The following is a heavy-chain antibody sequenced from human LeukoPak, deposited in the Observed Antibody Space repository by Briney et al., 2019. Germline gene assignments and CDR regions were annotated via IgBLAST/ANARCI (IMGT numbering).Heavy chain of an antibody. Sequence: GGSLRLSCAASGFTFSKYWMLWVRQAPGKGLESVSRINTDRTVTTYADSVKGRFTASRDNADNTMFLKMNRVRDADTAVYYCATKQWLAPPPDSWGQGTPVTVSS. CDR3: ATKQWLAPPPDS. J-gene: IGHJ4*02. CDR1: GFTFSKYW. D-gene: IGHD6-19*01. CDR2: INTDRTVT. V-gene: IGHV3-74*01.